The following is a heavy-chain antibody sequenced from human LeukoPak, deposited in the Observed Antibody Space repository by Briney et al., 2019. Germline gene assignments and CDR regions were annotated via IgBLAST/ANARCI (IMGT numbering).Heavy chain of an antibody. CDR2: ISHSGST. V-gene: IGHV4-4*02. Sequence: SGTLSLTCAVSGGSISSSNWWSWVRPPPGKGLEWIGEISHSGSTNYNPSLKSRVTISVDKSKNQFSLKLSSVTAADTAVYYCARVFLYYYDSSGMTDWFDPWGQGTLVTVSS. J-gene: IGHJ5*02. CDR3: ARVFLYYYDSSGMTDWFDP. CDR1: GGSISSSNW. D-gene: IGHD3-22*01.